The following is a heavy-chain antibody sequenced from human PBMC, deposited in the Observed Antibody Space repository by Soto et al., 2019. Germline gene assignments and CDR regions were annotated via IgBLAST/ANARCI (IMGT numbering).Heavy chain of an antibody. CDR2: IYYSGST. V-gene: IGHV4-31*03. D-gene: IGHD5-12*01. Sequence: QVQLQESDAGLVKASQTLSLTCTVSGGSVSSGAYYWTWIRQRPGKGLEWIGYIYYSGSTYYSPSLKSRLSISLATPKNQFSLRLSSVTAADTAMYYCARARLRAGYAFDIWGQGTMVTVAS. CDR3: ARARLRAGYAFDI. J-gene: IGHJ3*02. CDR1: GGSVSSGAYY.